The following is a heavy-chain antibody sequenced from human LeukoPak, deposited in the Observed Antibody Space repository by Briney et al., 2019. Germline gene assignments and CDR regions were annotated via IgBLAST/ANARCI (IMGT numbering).Heavy chain of an antibody. V-gene: IGHV1-8*01. CDR2: MNPNSGNT. CDR1: GYTFTSYD. D-gene: IGHD6-19*01. Sequence: GASVKVSCKASGYTFTSYDINWVRQATGQGLEWMGWMNPNSGNTGSAQKFQGRLTMTRNTSISTAYMELSSLRSEDTVVYYCARRSQAGGTGIGYWGQGTLVTVSS. CDR3: ARRSQAGGTGIGY. J-gene: IGHJ4*02.